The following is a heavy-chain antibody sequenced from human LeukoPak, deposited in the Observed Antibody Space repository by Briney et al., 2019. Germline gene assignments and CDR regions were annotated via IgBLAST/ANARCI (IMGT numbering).Heavy chain of an antibody. V-gene: IGHV3-7*01. Sequence: GGSLRPSCATSGFTFSSHWMTWVRQAPGKGLEWVANIKQDGSEKNYVDSVKGRFTISRDNAKNTLYLQMNSLSAEDTAVYYCARHNDGWREGEYWGQGTLVTVSS. CDR1: GFTFSSHW. J-gene: IGHJ4*02. D-gene: IGHD5-24*01. CDR2: IKQDGSEK. CDR3: ARHNDGWREGEY.